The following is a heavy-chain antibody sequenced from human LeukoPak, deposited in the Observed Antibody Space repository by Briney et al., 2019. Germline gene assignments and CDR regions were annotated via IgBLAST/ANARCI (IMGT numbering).Heavy chain of an antibody. CDR2: IIPTFGTA. Sequence: SVKVSCKASGGTFSSYAISWVRQAPGQGLEWMGGIIPTFGTANYAQKFQGRVTITADKPTSTAYMELSSLRSEDTAVYYCARGRWYYYGSGSYTPVKNYYYGMDVWGKGTTVTVSS. CDR3: ARGRWYYYGSGSYTPVKNYYYGMDV. CDR1: GGTFSSYA. D-gene: IGHD3-10*01. V-gene: IGHV1-69*06. J-gene: IGHJ6*04.